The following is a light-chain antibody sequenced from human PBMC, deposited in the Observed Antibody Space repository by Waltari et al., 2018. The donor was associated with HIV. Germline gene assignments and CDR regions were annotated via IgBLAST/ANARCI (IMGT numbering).Light chain of an antibody. CDR3: QQRTNGPPRLA. Sequence: ENVLTQSPATLSLSPGERATLSCRTSQSVIDYLAWYQQEPCQAPRRLIYDASKRATGIPARFSGSGSGTAFTLIISSLEPEDCAVYYCQQRTNGPPRLAFGGGTKVEI. CDR1: QSVIDY. V-gene: IGKV3-11*01. CDR2: DAS. J-gene: IGKJ4*01.